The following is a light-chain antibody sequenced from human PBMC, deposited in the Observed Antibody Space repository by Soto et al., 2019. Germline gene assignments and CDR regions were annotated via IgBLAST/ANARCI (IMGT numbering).Light chain of an antibody. Sequence: DIQMTQSPSTLSASVGDRVTLTCRASQSISSWLAWYQQKPGKAPMLLIYKASSLESGVASRFSSRGSRTESTLTISSLPPDDVASYCCQQYNSYSTFGQGTKVDIK. CDR3: QQYNSYST. V-gene: IGKV1-5*03. CDR2: KAS. CDR1: QSISSW. J-gene: IGKJ1*01.